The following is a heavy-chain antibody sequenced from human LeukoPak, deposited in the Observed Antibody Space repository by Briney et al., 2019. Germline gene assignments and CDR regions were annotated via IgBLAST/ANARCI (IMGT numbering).Heavy chain of an antibody. J-gene: IGHJ4*02. CDR1: GFTFSNYA. CDR2: ISGSGGRS. V-gene: IGHV3-23*01. D-gene: IGHD3-10*01. Sequence: GGSLRLSCAASGFTFSNYAMSWVRQAPGKGLEWVSSISGSGGRSYYVDSVKGRFTISRDNSKNTLYLQMNSLKTEDTAVYYCTTDLFPWFTEGGYWGQGTLVTVSS. CDR3: TTDLFPWFTEGGY.